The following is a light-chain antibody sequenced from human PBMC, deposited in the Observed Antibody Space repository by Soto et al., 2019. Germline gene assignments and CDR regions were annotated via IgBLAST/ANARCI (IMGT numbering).Light chain of an antibody. CDR2: DAY. Sequence: DIQMTQSPSSLSASIGDRVTITCQASQDIDRYLNWYQQKPGTAPKLLIYDAYRLEPGVPSRFSASGYGTDFTFTSTSLQPEDVATYYCQQYDDLPSFGPGTRVDIK. J-gene: IGKJ3*01. V-gene: IGKV1-33*01. CDR1: QDIDRY. CDR3: QQYDDLPS.